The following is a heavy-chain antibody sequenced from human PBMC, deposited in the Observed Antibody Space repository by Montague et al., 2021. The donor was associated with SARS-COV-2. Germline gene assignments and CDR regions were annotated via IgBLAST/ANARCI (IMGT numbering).Heavy chain of an antibody. CDR3: VRYSGWFYFDF. V-gene: IGHV6-1*01. D-gene: IGHD6-19*01. CDR2: TYYGSKRYS. J-gene: IGHJ4*02. Sequence: CAISGDSVARNRGGWSENRQDLSRGLEWLGSTYYGSKRYSDYAPSVRGRLTVNPDASKNEFSLELNYVTPEDTAVYYCVRYSGWFYFDFWGQGTLVTVSS. CDR1: GDSVARNRGG.